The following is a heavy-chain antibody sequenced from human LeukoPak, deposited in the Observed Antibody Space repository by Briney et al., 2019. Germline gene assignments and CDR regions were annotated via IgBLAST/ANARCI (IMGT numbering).Heavy chain of an antibody. CDR2: VNTNTGNP. V-gene: IGHV7-4-1*01. J-gene: IGHJ4*02. CDR3: VTSFDSSGYFGY. CDR1: GYTFTRNT. Sequence: ASVKVSCKASGYTFTRNTINWVRQAPGQGLEWMGWVNTNTGNPTYAQGFTGRFVFSSDTSVSTAYLQIGSLKAEDTAVYYCVTSFDSSGYFGYWGQGTLVTVSS. D-gene: IGHD3-22*01.